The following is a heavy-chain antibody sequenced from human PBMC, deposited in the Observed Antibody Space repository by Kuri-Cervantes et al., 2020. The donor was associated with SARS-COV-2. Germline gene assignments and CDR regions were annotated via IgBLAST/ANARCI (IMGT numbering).Heavy chain of an antibody. CDR3: ASMVRGNYGMDV. CDR2: IYSGGSST. Sequence: AGSLRLSCAASGFTFSSYAMSWVRQAPGKGLEWVSVIYSGGSSTYYADSVKGRFTISRDNSKNTLYLQMNSLRAEDTAVYYCASMVRGNYGMDVWGQGTTVTVSS. CDR1: GFTFSSYA. J-gene: IGHJ6*02. D-gene: IGHD3-10*01. V-gene: IGHV3-23*03.